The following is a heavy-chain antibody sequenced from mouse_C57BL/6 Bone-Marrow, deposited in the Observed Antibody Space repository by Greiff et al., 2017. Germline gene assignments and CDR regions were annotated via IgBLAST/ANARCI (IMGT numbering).Heavy chain of an antibody. V-gene: IGHV1-63*01. CDR2: IYPGGGYT. CDR3: ARCGCGGGLAY. Sequence: QVQLKESGAELVRPGTSVKMSCKASGYTFTNYWIGWAKQRPGHGLEWIGDIYPGGGYTNYNEKFKGKATLTADKSSRTAYMQVSSLTSEDSAIYYCARCGCGGGLAYWGQGTLVTVSA. CDR1: GYTFTNYW. J-gene: IGHJ3*01.